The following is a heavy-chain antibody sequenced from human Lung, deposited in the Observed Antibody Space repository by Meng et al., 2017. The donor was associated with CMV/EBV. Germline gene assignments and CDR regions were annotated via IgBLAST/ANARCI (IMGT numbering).Heavy chain of an antibody. CDR1: GFTVSSEY. CDR3: GRDMYWSQSYHGVDV. J-gene: IGHJ6*02. D-gene: IGHD3-3*01. CDR2: IHSGGST. V-gene: IGHV3-66*02. Sequence: GGSLRLXXAASGFTVSSEYLTWVRQAPGKGLEWVSVIHSGGSTYYADSVKGRFTISRDNSKNTLYLQMNSLRTEDTAVYYCGRDMYWSQSYHGVDVWGHGXTVTVSS.